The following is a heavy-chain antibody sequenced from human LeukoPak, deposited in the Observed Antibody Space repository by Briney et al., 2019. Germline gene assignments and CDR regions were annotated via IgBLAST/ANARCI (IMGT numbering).Heavy chain of an antibody. J-gene: IGHJ4*02. Sequence: ASVKVACKASGYTFTSYGVSWVRPAPGPGLEWMGWISAYNGNTNYAQKLQGGVTMTTDTSTSTAYMELRSLRSDDTAVYYCARVGIAAAGTPQGGSSYWGQGTLVTVSS. CDR1: GYTFTSYG. CDR3: ARVGIAAAGTPQGGSSY. D-gene: IGHD6-13*01. V-gene: IGHV1-18*01. CDR2: ISAYNGNT.